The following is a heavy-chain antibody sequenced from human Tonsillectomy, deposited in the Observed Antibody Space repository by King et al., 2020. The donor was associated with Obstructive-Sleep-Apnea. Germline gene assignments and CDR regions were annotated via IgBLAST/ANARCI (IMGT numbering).Heavy chain of an antibody. D-gene: IGHD3-22*01. CDR3: ARLYYYDNSGLNWFDP. CDR2: IFYSGST. Sequence: VQLQESGPGLVKPSQTLSLTCTVSSDSISSGNYYWSWIRQHPGKGLEWIGYIFYSGSTYYNPSLKGRVTISVDTSKNQFSLRLSSVTAADTAVYYCARLYYYDNSGLNWFDPWGQGTLVTVSS. J-gene: IGHJ5*02. CDR1: SDSISSGNYY. V-gene: IGHV4-31*03.